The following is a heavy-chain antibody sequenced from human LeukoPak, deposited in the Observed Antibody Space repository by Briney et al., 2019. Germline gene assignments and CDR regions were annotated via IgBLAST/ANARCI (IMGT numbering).Heavy chain of an antibody. V-gene: IGHV3-7*02. Sequence: GRSLRLSCAASGFTFSSYWMSWVRQAPGKGLEWVGNIKHDGSEKYYVDSVKGRFTFSRDNAKNSLYLQMNSLRAEDTAVYYCASQLDGTLDYWGQGTVVTVSS. CDR1: GFTFSSYW. CDR2: IKHDGSEK. D-gene: IGHD2-2*01. CDR3: ASQLDGTLDY. J-gene: IGHJ4*02.